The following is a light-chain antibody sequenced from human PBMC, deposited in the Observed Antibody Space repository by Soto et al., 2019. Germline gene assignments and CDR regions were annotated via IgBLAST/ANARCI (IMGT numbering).Light chain of an antibody. J-gene: IGLJ2*01. CDR2: EVN. Sequence: QSALTQPASVSGSPGQSITISCTGASSDIGSYNLVSWYQQHPGKAPKLMIYEVNKWPSGISNRFSGSKSGNTASLTISGLQGEDEADYYCCSYAGGTTLLFGGGTKLTVL. CDR3: CSYAGGTTLL. CDR1: SSDIGSYNL. V-gene: IGLV2-23*02.